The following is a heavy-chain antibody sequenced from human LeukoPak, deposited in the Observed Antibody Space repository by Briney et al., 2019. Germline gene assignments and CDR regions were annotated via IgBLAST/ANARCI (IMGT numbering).Heavy chain of an antibody. CDR2: INGDGRVT. J-gene: IGHJ4*02. CDR3: TRAVSHYDSSGYNYYFDY. V-gene: IGHV3-74*01. Sequence: GGSLRLSCAASGFTFSNYWMHWVRQAPGKGLVWVSRINGDGRVTSSADSVKGRFTISRDNAKNTPYLQMNSLRAEDTAVYYCTRAVSHYDSSGYNYYFDYWGQGTLVTVSS. CDR1: GFTFSNYW. D-gene: IGHD3-22*01.